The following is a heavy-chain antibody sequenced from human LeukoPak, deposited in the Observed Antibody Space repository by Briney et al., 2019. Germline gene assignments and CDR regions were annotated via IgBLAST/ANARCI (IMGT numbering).Heavy chain of an antibody. CDR1: GFTFSKNW. CDR2: ISSNGGST. Sequence: GGSLRLSCVASGFTFSKNWMHWVRQAPGKGLEYVSAISSNGGSTYYADSVKGRFTISRDNSKNTLYLQMSSLRAEDTAVYYCVKVPPYDSSGYYSLGIGYFDYWGQGTLVTVSS. J-gene: IGHJ4*02. V-gene: IGHV3-64D*06. CDR3: VKVPPYDSSGYYSLGIGYFDY. D-gene: IGHD3-22*01.